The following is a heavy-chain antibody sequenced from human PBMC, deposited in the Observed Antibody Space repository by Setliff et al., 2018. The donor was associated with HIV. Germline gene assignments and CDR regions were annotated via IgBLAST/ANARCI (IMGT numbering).Heavy chain of an antibody. J-gene: IGHJ4*02. CDR1: GYTFNTYP. CDR2: INTATGSP. CDR3: ARDGADYNFRSGTHPFDI. Sequence: ASVKVSCKASGYTFNTYPISWVRQAPGQGLELMGWINTATGSPRFAQGFRGRFGFSLDASVTTTYLHINNLEAADSAIYYCARDGADYNFRSGTHPFDIWGQGTLVTVSS. V-gene: IGHV7-4-1*02. D-gene: IGHD3-3*01.